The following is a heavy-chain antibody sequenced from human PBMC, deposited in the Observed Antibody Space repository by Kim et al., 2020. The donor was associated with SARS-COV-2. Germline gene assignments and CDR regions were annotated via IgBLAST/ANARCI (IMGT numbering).Heavy chain of an antibody. Sequence: GGSLRLSCAASGFTFSSYSMNWVRQAPGKGLEWVSSISSSSSYIYYADSVKGRFTISRDNAKNSLYLQMNSLRAEDTAVYYCARDPALWGGAFDIWGQGTMVTVSS. D-gene: IGHD2-21*01. CDR3: ARDPALWGGAFDI. J-gene: IGHJ3*02. CDR1: GFTFSSYS. CDR2: ISSSSSYI. V-gene: IGHV3-21*01.